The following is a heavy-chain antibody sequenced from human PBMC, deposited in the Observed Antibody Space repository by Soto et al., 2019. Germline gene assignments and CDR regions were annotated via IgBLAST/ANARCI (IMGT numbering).Heavy chain of an antibody. J-gene: IGHJ6*02. CDR1: GFTFSGFTFSSYA. CDR2: ISGTGVST. V-gene: IGHV3-23*01. CDR3: AKGGRPPLEPLMDV. D-gene: IGHD1-1*01. Sequence: PGGSLRFSCAASGFTFSGFTFSSYAMTWVRQAPGKGLEWVSTISGTGVSTYYADSVKGRFTISRDNSRDTLYLRMNSLSAEDTAVYDCAKGGRPPLEPLMDVCGQGTTVTVS.